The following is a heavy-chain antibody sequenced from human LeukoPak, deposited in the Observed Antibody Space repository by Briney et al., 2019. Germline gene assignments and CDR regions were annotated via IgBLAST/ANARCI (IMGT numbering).Heavy chain of an antibody. CDR2: INPNSGGT. D-gene: IGHD4-23*01. CDR3: ARDLGGKQITIDY. CDR1: GYTFTGYY. V-gene: IGHV1-2*04. Sequence: GASVKDSCKASGYTFTGYYMHWVRQAPGQGLEWMGWINPNSGGTNYAQKFQGWVTMTRDTSISTAYMELSRLRSDDTAVYYCARDLGGKQITIDYWGQGTLVTVSS. J-gene: IGHJ4*02.